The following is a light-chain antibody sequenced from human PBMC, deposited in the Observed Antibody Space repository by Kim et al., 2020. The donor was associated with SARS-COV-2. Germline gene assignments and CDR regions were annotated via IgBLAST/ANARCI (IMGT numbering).Light chain of an antibody. CDR3: QQYNNWPQT. J-gene: IGKJ1*01. Sequence: FSPGERATLSCRASQSVSSNLAWYQQKPGQAPRLLIYGASTRATGIPARFSGSGSGTEFTLTISSLQSEDFAVYYCQQYNNWPQTFGQGTKVDIK. V-gene: IGKV3-15*01. CDR2: GAS. CDR1: QSVSSN.